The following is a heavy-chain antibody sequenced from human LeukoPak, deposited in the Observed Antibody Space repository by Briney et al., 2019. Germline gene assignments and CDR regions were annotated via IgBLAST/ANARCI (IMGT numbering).Heavy chain of an antibody. J-gene: IGHJ4*02. CDR3: ARRKITIFGVVTQYFFDY. D-gene: IGHD3-3*01. Sequence: GSSAKVSCKASGGTFSSYAISWVRQAPGQGLEWMGGIIPIFGTANYAQKFQGRVTITTDESTSTAYMELSSLRSEDTAVYYCARRKITIFGVVTQYFFDYWGQGTLVTVSS. CDR1: GGTFSSYA. V-gene: IGHV1-69*05. CDR2: IIPIFGTA.